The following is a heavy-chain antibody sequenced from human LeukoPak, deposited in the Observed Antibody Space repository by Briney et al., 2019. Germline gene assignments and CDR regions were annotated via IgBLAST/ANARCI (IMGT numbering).Heavy chain of an antibody. Sequence: GESLKISCKGSGYSFTSYWIGWVRQMPGKGLEWMGIIYPGDSDTRYSPSFQGQVTISADKSISTAYLRWSSLKASDTAMYYCARSYSSTTRYYYMDVWGKGTTVTVSS. CDR2: IYPGDSDT. CDR3: ARSYSSTTRYYYMDV. D-gene: IGHD2-2*01. CDR1: GYSFTSYW. J-gene: IGHJ6*03. V-gene: IGHV5-51*01.